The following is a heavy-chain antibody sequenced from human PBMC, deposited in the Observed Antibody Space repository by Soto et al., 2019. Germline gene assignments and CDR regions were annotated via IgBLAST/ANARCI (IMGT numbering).Heavy chain of an antibody. V-gene: IGHV1-46*01. D-gene: IGHD3-22*01. Sequence: WASVKVSCKASGYTFTRYYMHWVRQAPGQGLEWMGIINPSDDATSYAEKFQGRLTMTKDTSTSTVYMEMSSLRSEDTAVYYCARDLTREGDYYDRSGYYLDYWSQGTLVTVSS. CDR1: GYTFTRYY. CDR3: ARDLTREGDYYDRSGYYLDY. J-gene: IGHJ4*02. CDR2: INPSDDAT.